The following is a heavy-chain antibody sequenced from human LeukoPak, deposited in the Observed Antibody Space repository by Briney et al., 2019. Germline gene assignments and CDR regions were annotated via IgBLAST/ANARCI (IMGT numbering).Heavy chain of an antibody. CDR2: ISYDGSNK. Sequence: PGGSLRLSCAASGFTFSRYAMHWVRQAPGKGLEWVAVISYDGSNKYYGDSVKGRFTISRDNPKNTLYLQMNSLRGEDTAVYYCARGLPTRRGVFDIWGQGTKVTVSS. CDR3: ARGLPTRRGVFDI. CDR1: GFTFSRYA. D-gene: IGHD4-11*01. J-gene: IGHJ3*02. V-gene: IGHV3-30-3*01.